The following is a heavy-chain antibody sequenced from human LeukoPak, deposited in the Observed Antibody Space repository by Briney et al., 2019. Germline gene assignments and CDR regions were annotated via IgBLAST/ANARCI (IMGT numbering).Heavy chain of an antibody. Sequence: PSETLSLTCAVYGGSFSGYYWSWIRQPPGKGLEWIGEINHSGSTNYNPSLKSRVTISVDTSKNQFSLKLSSVTAADTAVYYCARGSRRAYSSSWYYYWGQGTQVTVSS. V-gene: IGHV4-34*01. J-gene: IGHJ4*02. CDR2: INHSGST. D-gene: IGHD6-13*01. CDR3: ARGSRRAYSSSWYYY. CDR1: GGSFSGYY.